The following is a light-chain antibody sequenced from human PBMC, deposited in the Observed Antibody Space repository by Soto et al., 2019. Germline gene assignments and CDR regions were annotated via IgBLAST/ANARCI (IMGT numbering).Light chain of an antibody. CDR3: AAWDDSLSGYV. J-gene: IGLJ1*01. CDR1: SSNIGSNY. Sequence: QSVLTQPPSASGTPGQRVTISCSGSSSNIGSNYVYWYQQLPGTAPKLLIYRNNQRPSGVPDQFSGSKSGTSASLAISGLRSEDEADYYCAAWDDSLSGYVVGTGTKLTVL. CDR2: RNN. V-gene: IGLV1-47*01.